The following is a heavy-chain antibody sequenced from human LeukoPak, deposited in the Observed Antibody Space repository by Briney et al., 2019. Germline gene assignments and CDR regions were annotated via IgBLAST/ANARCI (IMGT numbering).Heavy chain of an antibody. Sequence: SETLSLTCTVSGGSISSGGYYWSWIRQPPGEGLEWIGYIYYSGSTNYNPSLKSRVTISVDTSKNQFSLKLSSVTAADTAVYYCTRVSYVGVPAAIDYWGQGTLVAVSS. CDR2: IYYSGST. D-gene: IGHD2-2*02. J-gene: IGHJ4*02. CDR3: TRVSYVGVPAAIDY. V-gene: IGHV4-61*08. CDR1: GGSISSGGYY.